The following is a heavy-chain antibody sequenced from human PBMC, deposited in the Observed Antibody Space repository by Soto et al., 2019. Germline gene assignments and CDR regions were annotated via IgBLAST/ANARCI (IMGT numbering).Heavy chain of an antibody. CDR2: ISGSGGST. CDR3: AKDQVPRVYYGDYVLDY. J-gene: IGHJ4*02. CDR1: GFTFSSYA. Sequence: GSLRLSCAASGFTFSSYAMSWVRQAPGKGLEWVSAISGSGGSTYYADSVKGRFTISRDNSKNTLYLQMNSLRAEDTAVYYCAKDQVPRVYYGDYVLDYWGQGTLVTVSS. V-gene: IGHV3-23*01. D-gene: IGHD4-17*01.